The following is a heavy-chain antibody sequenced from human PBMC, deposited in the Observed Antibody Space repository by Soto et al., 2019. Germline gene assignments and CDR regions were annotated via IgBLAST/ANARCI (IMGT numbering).Heavy chain of an antibody. D-gene: IGHD2-15*01. V-gene: IGHV3-23*01. CDR3: AKRRGAGGHFDY. J-gene: IGHJ4*02. CDR1: GFTFSSYA. Sequence: DVQLLESGGGLVQPEGSLRLSCAASGFTFSSYAMGWVRQGPGKGLEWVAVVSIGGSTHYADSVRGRFTISRDNSKNTLSLQMNSLPAEDPAVSFCAKRRGAGGHFDYWGQGALVTVSS. CDR2: VSIGGST.